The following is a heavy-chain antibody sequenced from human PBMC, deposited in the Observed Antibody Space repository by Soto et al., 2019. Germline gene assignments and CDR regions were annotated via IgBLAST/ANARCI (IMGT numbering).Heavy chain of an antibody. Sequence: SETLSLTCTVSGGSISSYYWSWIRQPPGKGLEWIGYIYYSGSTNYNPSLKSRVTISVDTSKNQFSLKLSSVTAADTAVYYCARELFGRSVWFDPWGQGPLVTVSS. V-gene: IGHV4-59*01. CDR3: ARELFGRSVWFDP. CDR1: GGSISSYY. J-gene: IGHJ5*02. D-gene: IGHD3-10*01. CDR2: IYYSGST.